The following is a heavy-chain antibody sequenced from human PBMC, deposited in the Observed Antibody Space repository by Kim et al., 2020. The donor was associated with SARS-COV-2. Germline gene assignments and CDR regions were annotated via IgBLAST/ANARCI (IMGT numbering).Heavy chain of an antibody. CDR3: ARGSGSGTPYGIDF. CDR1: GGSISSGCYS. CDR2: IYESGST. D-gene: IGHD3-10*01. J-gene: IGHJ6*02. Sequence: SETLSLTCAVSGGSISSGCYSWSWIRPPPGKGLEWIGYIYESGSTYYNPALKSRVTTSVDRSKNQFSLKLSSVTAAATAVYYSARGSGSGTPYGIDFWV. V-gene: IGHV4-30-2*01.